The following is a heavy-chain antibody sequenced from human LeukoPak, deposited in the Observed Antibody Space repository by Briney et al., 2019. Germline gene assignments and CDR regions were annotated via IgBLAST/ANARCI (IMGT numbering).Heavy chain of an antibody. J-gene: IGHJ5*01. CDR3: ARDQEHCSGTSCYPYWYDS. CDR2: MFYSGNT. D-gene: IGHD2-2*01. CDR1: GGSISSGRYD. Sequence: PSETLSLTCTVSGGSISSGRYDWSWIRQPAGKGLEWIGRMFYSGNTDYTPSLKSRLTMSIDTPKNKFSLKLSSVTVADTGVYFCARDQEHCSGTSCYPYWYDSWGQGTLVTVSS. V-gene: IGHV4-61*10.